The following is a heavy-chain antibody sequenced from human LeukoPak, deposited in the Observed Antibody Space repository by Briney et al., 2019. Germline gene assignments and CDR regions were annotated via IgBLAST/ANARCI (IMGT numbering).Heavy chain of an antibody. CDR3: AELGITMIGGV. D-gene: IGHD3-10*02. V-gene: IGHV3-30*04. J-gene: IGHJ6*04. Sequence: LPGRSLRLSCAPSGFTFSNYAMHWVRQVPGKGLEWVAVISYAGSNEHYADSVKGRFTISRDNSKNTLFLQMNSLRAEDTAVYYCAELGITMIGGVWGKGTTVTISS. CDR2: ISYAGSNE. CDR1: GFTFSNYA.